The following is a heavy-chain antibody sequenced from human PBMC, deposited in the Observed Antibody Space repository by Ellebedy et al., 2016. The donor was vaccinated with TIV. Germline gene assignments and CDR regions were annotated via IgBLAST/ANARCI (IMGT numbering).Heavy chain of an antibody. CDR1: GYTFTSYA. CDR2: IIPIFGTA. V-gene: IGHV1-69*13. Sequence: SVKVSXXASGYTFTSYAISWVRQAPGQGLEWMGGIIPIFGTANYAQKFQGRVTITADESTSTAYMELSSLRSEDTAVYYCARDLYGDYFDYWGQGTLVTVSS. CDR3: ARDLYGDYFDY. D-gene: IGHD4-17*01. J-gene: IGHJ4*02.